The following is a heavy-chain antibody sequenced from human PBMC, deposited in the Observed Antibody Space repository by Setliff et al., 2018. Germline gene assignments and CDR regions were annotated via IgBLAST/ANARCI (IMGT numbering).Heavy chain of an antibody. J-gene: IGHJ6*03. Sequence: SETLSLTCNVSGDSISRGSYYWSWIRQPAGKGLEWIGQIYTRGSTNENPSLKSRVTISVDTSKNQGFLRLTSVTAADTAVYYCARMAVRVASRPSSPLDYYYYMDLWGKGATVTVSS. CDR2: IYTRGST. CDR3: ARMAVRVASRPSSPLDYYYYMDL. CDR1: GDSISRGSYY. V-gene: IGHV4-61*09. D-gene: IGHD6-6*01.